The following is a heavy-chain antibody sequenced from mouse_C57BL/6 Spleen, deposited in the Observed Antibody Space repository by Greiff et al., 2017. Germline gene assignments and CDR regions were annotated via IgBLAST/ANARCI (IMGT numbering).Heavy chain of an antibody. CDR3: TTEIYGYYEYYYAVDY. CDR1: GFNIKDYY. V-gene: IGHV14-1*01. J-gene: IGHJ4*01. D-gene: IGHD2-3*01. CDR2: IDPEDGDT. Sequence: VQLQQSGAELVRPGASVKLSCTASGFNIKDYYMHWVKQRPEQGLEWIGRIDPEDGDTEYAPKFQGKATMTADTSSNTAYLQLSSLTSEDTAVYYCTTEIYGYYEYYYAVDYWGQGTSVTVSS.